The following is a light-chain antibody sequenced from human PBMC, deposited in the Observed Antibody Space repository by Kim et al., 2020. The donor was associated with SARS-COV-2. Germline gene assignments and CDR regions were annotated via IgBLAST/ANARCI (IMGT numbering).Light chain of an antibody. J-gene: IGKJ5*01. CDR2: DAS. V-gene: IGKV3D-11*01. CDR3: QQRSNWQIT. CDR1: QGVSSY. Sequence: EIVLTQSPANLSLSPGERATLSCRASQGVSSYLAWYQQKPGQAPRLLIYDASNRATGIPARFSGSGPGTDFTLTISSLEPEDFAVYYCQQRSNWQITFGQGTRLEIK.